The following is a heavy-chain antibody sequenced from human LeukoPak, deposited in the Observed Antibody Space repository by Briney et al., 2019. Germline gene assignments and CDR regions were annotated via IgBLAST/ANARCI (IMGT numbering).Heavy chain of an antibody. J-gene: IGHJ4*02. D-gene: IGHD6-6*01. Sequence: SETLSLTCTVSGGSISSSSYLWGWIRQPPGKGLEWIGTIYYSGSTYYNPSLKSRVTISVDTSKNQFSLKLTSVTAADTAMYYCARRHVEYSSSSDPYYFDYWGQGTLVTVSS. CDR1: GGSISSSSYL. CDR2: IYYSGST. V-gene: IGHV4-39*07. CDR3: ARRHVEYSSSSDPYYFDY.